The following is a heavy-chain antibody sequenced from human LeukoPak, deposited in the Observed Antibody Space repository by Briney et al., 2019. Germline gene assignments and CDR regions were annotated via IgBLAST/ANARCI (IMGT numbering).Heavy chain of an antibody. CDR2: IYYSGST. D-gene: IGHD3-9*01. V-gene: IGHV4-61*05. Sequence: SETLSLTCTVSGGSISSSSYYWGWIRQPPGKGLEWIGYIYYSGSTNYNPSLKSRVTISVDTSKNQFSLKLSSVTAADTAVYYCARAPQNWLLYHGQFDYWGQGTLVTVSS. CDR1: GGSISSSSYY. J-gene: IGHJ4*02. CDR3: ARAPQNWLLYHGQFDY.